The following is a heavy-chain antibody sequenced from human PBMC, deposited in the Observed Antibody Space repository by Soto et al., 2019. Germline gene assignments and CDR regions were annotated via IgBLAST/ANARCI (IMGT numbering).Heavy chain of an antibody. Sequence: SVKVSCKASGGTFSSYAISWVRQAPGQGLEWMGGIIPIFGTANYAQKFQGRVTITADESTSTAYMELSSLRSEDTAVYYCAGVESGGRIVRATRFDPWGQGTLATVSS. D-gene: IGHD2-15*01. J-gene: IGHJ5*02. CDR3: AGVESGGRIVRATRFDP. CDR2: IIPIFGTA. V-gene: IGHV1-69*13. CDR1: GGTFSSYA.